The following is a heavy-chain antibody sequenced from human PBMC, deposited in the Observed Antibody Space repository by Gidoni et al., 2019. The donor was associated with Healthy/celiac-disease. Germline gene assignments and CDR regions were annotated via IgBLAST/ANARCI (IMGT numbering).Heavy chain of an antibody. CDR2: IYTSGST. CDR3: ARDGVVVVPAALYYYYGMDV. J-gene: IGHJ6*02. CDR1: GGSLSSYY. D-gene: IGHD2-2*01. Sequence: QVQLQESGPGLLQPSETPSPTSTAPGGSLSSYYWSWIRQPAGKGLEWIGRIYTSGSTNYNPSLKSRVTMSVDTSKNQFSLKLSAVTAADTAVYYCARDGVVVVPAALYYYYGMDVWGQGTTVTVSS. V-gene: IGHV4-4*07.